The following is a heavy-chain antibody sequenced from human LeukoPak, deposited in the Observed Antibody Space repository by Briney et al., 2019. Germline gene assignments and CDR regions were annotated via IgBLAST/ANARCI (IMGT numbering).Heavy chain of an antibody. J-gene: IGHJ4*02. CDR2: IYYSGST. CDR1: GGSISSYY. V-gene: IGHV4-59*01. Sequence: PSETLSLTCTVSGGSISSYYWSWIRQPPGKGLEWIGYIYYSGSTNYNPSLKSRVTISVDTSKNQFSLKLSSVTAADTAVYYCARDVSGAWAYSSSWYYFDYWGQGTLVTVSS. D-gene: IGHD6-13*01. CDR3: ARDVSGAWAYSSSWYYFDY.